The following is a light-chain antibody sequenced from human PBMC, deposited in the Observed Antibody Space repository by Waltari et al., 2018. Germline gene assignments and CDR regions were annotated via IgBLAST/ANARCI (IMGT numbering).Light chain of an antibody. CDR2: DVS. CDR1: SSDVGSYNS. Sequence: QSALTQPASVSGSPGQSITISCTGTSSDVGSYNSVSWDQQHPGKAPKLMIYDVSNRPSGVSNRFSGSKSGNTASLTISGLQAEDEADYYCNSYIHIRTAPYVFGTGTRVTVL. CDR3: NSYIHIRTAPYV. J-gene: IGLJ1*01. V-gene: IGLV2-14*03.